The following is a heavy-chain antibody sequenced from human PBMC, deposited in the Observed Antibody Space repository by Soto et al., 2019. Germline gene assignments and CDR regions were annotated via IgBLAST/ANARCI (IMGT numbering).Heavy chain of an antibody. CDR3: GRISVKSSVDTFEF. V-gene: IGHV3-30-3*01. CDR1: GFTFSTYA. J-gene: IGHJ3*01. Sequence: PWASLTLSCAASGFTFSTYALQWVRQAPGKGLEWVATVTFDGSNKYNADSVEGRFTISRDDSKNTLCLQVNSLRAEDTAVYYCGRISVKSSVDTFEFWGQGTRVTVSS. D-gene: IGHD3-22*01. CDR2: VTFDGSNK.